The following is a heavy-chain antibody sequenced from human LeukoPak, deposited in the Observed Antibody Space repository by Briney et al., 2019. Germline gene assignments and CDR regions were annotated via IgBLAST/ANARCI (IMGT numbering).Heavy chain of an antibody. CDR3: ARDLGYSSSPAAFDI. Sequence: GGSLRLSCAASGFTVSSNYMSWVRQAPGKGLEWVSVIYSDGSTYYADSVKGRFTISRDNLKNTLYLQMNSLRAGDTAVYYCARDLGYSSSPAAFDIWGQGTMVTVSS. J-gene: IGHJ3*02. CDR1: GFTVSSNY. CDR2: IYSDGST. D-gene: IGHD6-13*01. V-gene: IGHV3-53*01.